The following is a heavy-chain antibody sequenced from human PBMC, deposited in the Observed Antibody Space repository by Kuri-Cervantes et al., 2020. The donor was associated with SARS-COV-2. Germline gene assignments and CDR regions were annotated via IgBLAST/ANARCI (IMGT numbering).Heavy chain of an antibody. CDR2: IYTSGST. J-gene: IGHJ6*02. CDR1: GGSISSYY. CDR3: ARDFWSGYEYYYYGMDV. V-gene: IGHV4-4*08. Sequence: GSLRLSCTVSGGSISSYYWSWIRQPPGKGLEWIGRIYTSGSTNYNPSLKSRVTISVDTSKNQFSLKLSSVTAADTAVYYCARDFWSGYEYYYYGMDVWGQGTTVTVSS. D-gene: IGHD3-3*01.